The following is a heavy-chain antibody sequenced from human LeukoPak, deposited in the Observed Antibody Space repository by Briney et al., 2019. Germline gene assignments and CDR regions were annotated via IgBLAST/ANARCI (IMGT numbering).Heavy chain of an antibody. D-gene: IGHD2-15*01. CDR2: ISGSGNRT. Sequence: GGSLRLSCAASGFTFSSYAMSWVRQAPGKGLEWVSSISGSGNRTYYADSVKGRFTISRDNSKNTLFLPMNSLRAEDTAVYYCAKNLYCGGGSCYPSALGMDVWGQGTTVTVSS. CDR3: AKNLYCGGGSCYPSALGMDV. CDR1: GFTFSSYA. V-gene: IGHV3-23*01. J-gene: IGHJ6*02.